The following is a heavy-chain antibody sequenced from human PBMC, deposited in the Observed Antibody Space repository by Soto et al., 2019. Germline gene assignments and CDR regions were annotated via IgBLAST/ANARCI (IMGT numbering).Heavy chain of an antibody. Sequence: PSETLSLTCTVSGGSISRSNYYWGWIRQPPGKGLEWIGSIYYSGSTYYNPSLKSRVTISVDTSKNQFSLKLSSVTAADTAVYYCATQEVGGSYVYTFDPWGQGTLVTVS. J-gene: IGHJ5*02. CDR3: ATQEVGGSYVYTFDP. D-gene: IGHD1-26*01. V-gene: IGHV4-39*01. CDR1: GGSISRSNYY. CDR2: IYYSGST.